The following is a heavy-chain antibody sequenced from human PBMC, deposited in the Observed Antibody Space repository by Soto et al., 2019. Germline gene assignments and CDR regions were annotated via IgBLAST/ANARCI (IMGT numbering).Heavy chain of an antibody. V-gene: IGHV3-30-3*01. Sequence: QVQLVESGGGVVLPGRSLRLSCAASGFTFSSYAMHWVRQAPGKGLEWVAVISYDGSNKYYADSVKGRFTISGDNSKKTLQLQTTSLSAEDTAVYYCARDVTCLYYLYGMEFWGQGTTVSVSS. CDR1: GFTFSSYA. CDR2: ISYDGSNK. CDR3: ARDVTCLYYLYGMEF. D-gene: IGHD2-21*02. J-gene: IGHJ6*02.